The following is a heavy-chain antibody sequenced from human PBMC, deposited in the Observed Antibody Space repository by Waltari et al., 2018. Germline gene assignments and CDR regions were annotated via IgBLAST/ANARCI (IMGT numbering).Heavy chain of an antibody. Sequence: QVQLQASRPGLAKPPEPLSPTSTASSGSISSYYWSWSRQPPGTGLEWIGYIYYSGSTNYNPSLKSRVTISVDTSKNQFSLKLSSVTAADTAVYYCASLNSGSYFDYWGQGTLVTVSS. J-gene: IGHJ4*02. CDR1: SGSISSYY. D-gene: IGHD1-26*01. CDR2: IYYSGST. V-gene: IGHV4-59*01. CDR3: ASLNSGSYFDY.